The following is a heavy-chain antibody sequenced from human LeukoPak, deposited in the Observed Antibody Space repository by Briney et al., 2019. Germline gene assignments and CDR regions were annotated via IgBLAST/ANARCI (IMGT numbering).Heavy chain of an antibody. V-gene: IGHV1-58*02. CDR2: IVVGSGNT. Sequence: ASVKVSCKASGFTFTSSAMQWVRQARGQRLEWIGWIVVGSGNTNYAQKFQERVTITRDMSTSTAYMELSSLRSEDTAVYYCAREGLYGSGNAWEYWGQGTLVTVSS. CDR3: AREGLYGSGNAWEY. D-gene: IGHD3-10*01. J-gene: IGHJ4*02. CDR1: GFTFTSSA.